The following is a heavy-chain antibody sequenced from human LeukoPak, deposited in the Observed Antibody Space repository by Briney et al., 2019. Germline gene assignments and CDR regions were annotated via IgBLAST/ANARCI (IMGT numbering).Heavy chain of an antibody. J-gene: IGHJ4*02. CDR2: IYPSDSDT. D-gene: IGHD3-10*01. CDR1: GYSFTSYW. Sequence: ESLKISCKGSGYSFTSYWIAWVRQMPGKGLEWMGIIYPSDSDTRYSPSFEGQVTISADKPINTAYLQWSSLRASDTAMYFCARYYGSGAAYWGQGTLVTVSS. V-gene: IGHV5-51*04. CDR3: ARYYGSGAAY.